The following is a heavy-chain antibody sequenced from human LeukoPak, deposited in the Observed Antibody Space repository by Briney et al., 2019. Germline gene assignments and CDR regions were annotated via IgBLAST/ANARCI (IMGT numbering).Heavy chain of an antibody. V-gene: IGHV3-21*01. D-gene: IGHD3-10*01. CDR2: ISSSSSYI. J-gene: IGHJ3*02. CDR3: ARGFGELSALDAFDI. Sequence: GGSLRLSCAASGFIFSSYSMNWVRQAPGEGLEWVSSISSSSSYIYYADSVKGRFTISRDNAKNSLYLQMNSLRAEDTAVYYCARGFGELSALDAFDIWGQGTMVTVSS. CDR1: GFIFSSYS.